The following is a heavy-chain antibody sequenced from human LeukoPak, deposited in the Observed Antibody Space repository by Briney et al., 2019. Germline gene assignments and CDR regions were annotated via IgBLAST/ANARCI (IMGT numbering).Heavy chain of an antibody. Sequence: PGGSLRLSCTASGFSFRDFRMSWVRQAPGKGLEWVANINQGGSLKYYVDSVKGRFTISRDDAKNSLYVQMNSLRDEDTAVYYCARVGYSGWNLEYWGQGTLVTVSS. D-gene: IGHD5-12*01. CDR3: ARVGYSGWNLEY. J-gene: IGHJ4*02. CDR2: INQGGSLK. V-gene: IGHV3-7*01. CDR1: GFSFRDFR.